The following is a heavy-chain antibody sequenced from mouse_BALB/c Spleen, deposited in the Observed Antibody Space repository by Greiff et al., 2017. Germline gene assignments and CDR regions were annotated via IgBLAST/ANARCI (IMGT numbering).Heavy chain of an antibody. D-gene: IGHD2-1*01. V-gene: IGHV1-69*01. CDR2: IDTSDSYT. J-gene: IGHJ4*01. Sequence: QVQLQQPGAELVMPGASVKMSCKASGYTFTDYWMHWVKQRPGQGLEWIGAIDTSDSYTSYNQKFKGKATLTVDESSSTAYMQLSSRTSEDSAVYYCARRHGTYYAMDYWGQGTSVTVSS. CDR3: ARRHGTYYAMDY. CDR1: GYTFTDYW.